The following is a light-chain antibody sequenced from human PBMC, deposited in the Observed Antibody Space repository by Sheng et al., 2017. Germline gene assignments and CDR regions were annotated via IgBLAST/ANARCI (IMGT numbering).Light chain of an antibody. CDR3: QQYYSYLPLT. CDR2: DAS. V-gene: IGKV3-20*01. CDR1: QSLSSSY. J-gene: IGKJ4*01. Sequence: EIVLTQSPGTLSLSPGERATLSCRASQSLSSSYLAWYQQKPGQAPRLLIYDASKRATGIPARFSGSGSGTDFTLTISCLQSEDFATYYCQQYYSYLPLTFGGGTKVEIK.